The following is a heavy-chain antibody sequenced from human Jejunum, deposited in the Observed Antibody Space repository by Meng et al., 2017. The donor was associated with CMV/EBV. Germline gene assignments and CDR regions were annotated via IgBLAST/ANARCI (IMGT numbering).Heavy chain of an antibody. CDR3: ASGIKTGIVDL. Sequence: QGQLQESGPGLVKPSQTLSLTCTVSGGSISSGGYYWSWIRQSPGKGLEWIGTIYYSGSTYTNPSLNSAVTISVDTSKNQFSLKLSFVTAADTAVYYCASGIKTGIVDLWGQGTLVTVSS. CDR2: IYYSGST. CDR1: GGSISSGGYY. D-gene: IGHD7-27*01. J-gene: IGHJ5*02. V-gene: IGHV4-39*07.